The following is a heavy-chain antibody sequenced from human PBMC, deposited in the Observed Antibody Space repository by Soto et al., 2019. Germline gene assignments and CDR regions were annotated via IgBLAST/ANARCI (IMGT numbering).Heavy chain of an antibody. J-gene: IGHJ6*02. CDR3: TRKTPPEGMAV. Sequence: EVQLVESGGGLVQPGGSLRLSCAASGFTLSGYDIHWVRQATGKGLEWDSGIGSAGDTHYEDSVKGRFTISRENAKNSLYLQMNSLRDGDTAVYYCTRKTPPEGMAVWGQGTTVTVSS. V-gene: IGHV3-13*01. CDR2: IGSAGDT. D-gene: IGHD2-15*01. CDR1: GFTLSGYD.